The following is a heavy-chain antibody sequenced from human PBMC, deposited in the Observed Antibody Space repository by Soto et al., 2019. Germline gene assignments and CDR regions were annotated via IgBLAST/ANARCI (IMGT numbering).Heavy chain of an antibody. Sequence: SVKVSCKASGGTFSSYAISWVRQAPGQGLEWMGGIIPIFGTANYAQKFQGRVTITEDKSTRTAYMELSSLRSEDTAVYYCARARRRYCTNGVCYKGDYYYYGMDVWGQGTTVTVSS. J-gene: IGHJ6*02. D-gene: IGHD2-8*01. CDR3: ARARRRYCTNGVCYKGDYYYYGMDV. CDR1: GGTFSSYA. V-gene: IGHV1-69*06. CDR2: IIPIFGTA.